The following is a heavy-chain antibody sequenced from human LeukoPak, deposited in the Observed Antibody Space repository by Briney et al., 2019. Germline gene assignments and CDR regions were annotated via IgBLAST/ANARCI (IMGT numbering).Heavy chain of an antibody. V-gene: IGHV4-39*01. CDR3: ARHRLILNWFDP. D-gene: IGHD3-22*01. CDR1: GGSISSSRSY. J-gene: IGHJ5*02. CDR2: ISYTGTT. Sequence: SETLALTCTVSGGSISSSRSYWGWIRQPPGKGLEWIGSISYTGTTYYNPSLKSRVTISVDTPKNQFPLKLRSVPAADTAVYYCARHRLILNWFDPWGQGTLVTVSS.